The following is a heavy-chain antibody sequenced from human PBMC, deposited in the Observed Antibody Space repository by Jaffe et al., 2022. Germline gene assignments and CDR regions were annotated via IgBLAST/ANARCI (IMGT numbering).Heavy chain of an antibody. CDR1: GYTFTSYA. Sequence: QVQLVQSGSELKKPGASVKVSCKASGYTFTSYAMNWVRQAPGQGLEWMGWINTNTGNPTYAQGFTGRFVFSLDTSVSTAYLQISSLKAEDTAVYYCAREPITMVQGAIPGRSGSFDYWGQGTLVTVSS. V-gene: IGHV7-4-1*02. J-gene: IGHJ4*02. CDR3: AREPITMVQGAIPGRSGSFDY. CDR2: INTNTGNP. D-gene: IGHD3-10*01.